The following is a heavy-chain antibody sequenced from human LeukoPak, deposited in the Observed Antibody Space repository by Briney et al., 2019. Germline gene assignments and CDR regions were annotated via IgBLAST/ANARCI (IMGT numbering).Heavy chain of an antibody. J-gene: IGHJ3*02. CDR2: IGTAGDT. D-gene: IGHD3-9*01. CDR1: GFTFSSYD. V-gene: IGHV3-13*01. CDR3: ARGWLYAFDI. Sequence: GGSLRLSCAASGFTFSSYDMHSVRHATEKGLEWVSAIGTAGDTYYPGSVKGRFTISRENAKNSLYLQMNSLRAGDTAVYYCARGWLYAFDIWGQGTMVTVSS.